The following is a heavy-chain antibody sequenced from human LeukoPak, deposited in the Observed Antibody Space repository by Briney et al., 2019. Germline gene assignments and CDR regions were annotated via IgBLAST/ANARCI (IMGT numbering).Heavy chain of an antibody. CDR1: GFTFSDYY. V-gene: IGHV3-11*05. D-gene: IGHD3-22*01. Sequence: GGSLRLSCAASGFTFSDYYMSWIRKAPGKGLGWVSYISSSSSYTNYADSVKGRFTISRDNAKNSLYLQMNSLRAEDTAVYYCARGGHYYDSSGQNAFDIWGQGTMVTVSS. J-gene: IGHJ3*02. CDR2: ISSSSSYT. CDR3: ARGGHYYDSSGQNAFDI.